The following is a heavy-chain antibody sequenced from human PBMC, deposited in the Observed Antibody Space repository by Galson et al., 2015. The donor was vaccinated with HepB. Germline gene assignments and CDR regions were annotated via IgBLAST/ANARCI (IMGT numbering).Heavy chain of an antibody. V-gene: IGHV1-46*01. J-gene: IGHJ6*02. CDR3: ARDSKESLTGVYYGMDV. Sequence: SVKVSCKASGYTFTSYYMHWVRQAPGQGLEWMGIINPSGGSTSYAQKFQGRVTMTRDTSTGTVYMELSSLRSEDTAVYYCARDSKESLTGVYYGMDVWGQGTTVTISS. CDR1: GYTFTSYY. D-gene: IGHD7-27*01. CDR2: INPSGGST.